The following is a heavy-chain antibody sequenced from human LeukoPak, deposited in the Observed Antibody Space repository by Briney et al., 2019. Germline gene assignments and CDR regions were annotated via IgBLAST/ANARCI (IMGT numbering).Heavy chain of an antibody. V-gene: IGHV3-30-3*01. CDR1: GFTFSSYA. CDR2: ISYDGSNK. D-gene: IGHD3-10*01. J-gene: IGHJ1*01. Sequence: GGSLRLSCAASGFTFSSYAMHWVRQAPGKGLEWVAVISYDGSNKYYADSVKGRFTISRDNSKNTLYLQMNSLRAEDTAVYYCARAFIKRAEYFQHWGQGTLVTVSS. CDR3: ARAFIKRAEYFQH.